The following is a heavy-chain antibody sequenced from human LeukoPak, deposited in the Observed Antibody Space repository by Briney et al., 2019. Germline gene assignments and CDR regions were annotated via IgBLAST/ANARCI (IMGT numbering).Heavy chain of an antibody. Sequence: GESLKISCMGSGYSFTSYWIGWVRQMPGKGLEWMGIIYPGDSDTRYSPSFQGQVTISAVKSISTAYLQPSSLKASDTAMYYCAIHREVYDILTGDNWFDPWGQGTLVTVSS. J-gene: IGHJ5*02. CDR2: IYPGDSDT. CDR3: AIHREVYDILTGDNWFDP. V-gene: IGHV5-51*01. D-gene: IGHD3-9*01. CDR1: GYSFTSYW.